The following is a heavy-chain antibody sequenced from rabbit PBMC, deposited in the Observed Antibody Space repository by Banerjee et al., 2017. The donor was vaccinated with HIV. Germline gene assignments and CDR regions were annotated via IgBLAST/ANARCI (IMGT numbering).Heavy chain of an antibody. J-gene: IGHJ4*01. CDR3: ARGSATMTMVITGYYLNL. CDR2: IYGDSSGST. CDR1: GFSFSSSYY. Sequence: LVESGGDLVKPGASLTLTCTASGFSFSSSYYMCWVRQAPGKGLECIACIYGDSSGSTWYASWAKGRFTISKTSSTTVTLQMTSVTAADTATYFCARGSATMTMVITGYYLNLWGQGTLVTVS. V-gene: IGHV1S40*01. D-gene: IGHD2-1*01.